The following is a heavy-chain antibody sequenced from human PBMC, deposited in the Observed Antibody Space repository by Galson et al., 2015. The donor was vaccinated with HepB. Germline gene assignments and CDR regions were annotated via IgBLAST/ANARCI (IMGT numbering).Heavy chain of an antibody. D-gene: IGHD2-2*01. Sequence: SLRLSCAASGFTFSSYGMHWVRQAPGKGLEWVAVISYDGSNKYYADSVKGRFTISRDNSKNTLYLQMNSLRAEDTAVYYCAKERDIVVVPAASGFDYWGQGTLVTVSS. CDR1: GFTFSSYG. CDR2: ISYDGSNK. J-gene: IGHJ4*02. V-gene: IGHV3-30*18. CDR3: AKERDIVVVPAASGFDY.